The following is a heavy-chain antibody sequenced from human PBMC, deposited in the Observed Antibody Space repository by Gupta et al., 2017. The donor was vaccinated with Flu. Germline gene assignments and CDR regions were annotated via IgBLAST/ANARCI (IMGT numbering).Heavy chain of an antibody. CDR2: INHSGST. Sequence: QVQLQQWGAGLLKPSETLSLTCAVYGGSFSGYYWSWIRQPPGKGLEWIGEINHSGSTNYNPSLKSRVTISVDTSKNQFSLKLSSVTAADTAVYYCARVRVPLYSYGLGSWFDPWGQGTLVTVSS. J-gene: IGHJ5*02. CDR3: ARVRVPLYSYGLGSWFDP. CDR1: GGSFSGYY. D-gene: IGHD5-18*01. V-gene: IGHV4-34*01.